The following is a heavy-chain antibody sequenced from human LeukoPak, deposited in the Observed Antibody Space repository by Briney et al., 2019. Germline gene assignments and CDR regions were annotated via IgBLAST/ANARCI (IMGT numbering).Heavy chain of an antibody. CDR3: ARRGVGATKVFDY. V-gene: IGHV5-51*01. D-gene: IGHD1-26*01. Sequence: GESLKISCKGSGYSFTSYRIGWVRQMPGKGLEWMGIIYPGDSDTRYSPSFQGQVTISADKSISTAYLQWNSLKASDTAMYYCARRGVGATKVFDYWGQGTLVTVSS. CDR1: GYSFTSYR. J-gene: IGHJ4*02. CDR2: IYPGDSDT.